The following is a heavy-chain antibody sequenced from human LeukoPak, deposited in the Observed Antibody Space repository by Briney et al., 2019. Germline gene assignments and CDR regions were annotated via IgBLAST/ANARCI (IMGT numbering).Heavy chain of an antibody. D-gene: IGHD2-2*01. CDR3: ASFTLGYCSSTSCPGDY. J-gene: IGHJ4*02. CDR1: GGSFSGYY. V-gene: IGHV4-34*01. Sequence: SETLSLTCAVYGGSFSGYYWSWIRQPPGKGLEWIGEINHSGSTNYNPSLKSRVTISVDTSKNQFSLKLSSVTAAHTAVYYCASFTLGYCSSTSCPGDYWGQGTLVTVSS. CDR2: INHSGST.